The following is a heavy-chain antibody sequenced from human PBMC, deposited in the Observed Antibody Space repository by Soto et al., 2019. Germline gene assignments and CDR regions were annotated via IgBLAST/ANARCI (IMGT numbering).Heavy chain of an antibody. CDR3: ARSSGGNFGIIIEGSNWFDP. J-gene: IGHJ5*02. CDR2: INPHGGST. V-gene: IGHV1-46*01. D-gene: IGHD3-3*01. Sequence: ASVKVSCKAPGDTFTSYYLNWVRQAPGQGLEWMGVINPHGGSTKYAQKFQGRITMARDTSRSTVYMELSSLRSDDTAIYYCARSSGGNFGIIIEGSNWFDPWGQGTLVTVSS. CDR1: GDTFTSYY.